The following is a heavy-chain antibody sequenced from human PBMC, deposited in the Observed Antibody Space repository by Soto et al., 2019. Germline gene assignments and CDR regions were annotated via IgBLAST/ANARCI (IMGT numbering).Heavy chain of an antibody. CDR2: INVGNGNT. J-gene: IGHJ6*02. CDR1: GYIFTDYA. V-gene: IGHV1-3*01. CDR3: ARGAGYCGGDCWNDYYYAMDV. Sequence: ASVKVSCKASGYIFTDYAMHWVRQAPGQRLEWMGWINVGNGNTKYSQNFQARVTITRDTSASTAYMDLSSLRSEDTAVYYCARGAGYCGGDCWNDYYYAMDVWGQGTTVTASS. D-gene: IGHD2-21*02.